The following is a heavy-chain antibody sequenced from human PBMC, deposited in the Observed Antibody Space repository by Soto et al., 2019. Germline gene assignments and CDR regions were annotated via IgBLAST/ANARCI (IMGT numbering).Heavy chain of an antibody. CDR1: GFIFSTYE. J-gene: IGHJ4*02. Sequence: EVQLVESGGGLVQPGGSLRLSCAASGFIFSTYEFNWVRQAPGKGLEWISYISVSGNIIKYADSVKGRFTISRDNAENSLHLHMSSLRVDDTAVYFCVRDTMRASAAASLDYWGQGTQVIVSS. CDR3: VRDTMRASAAASLDY. CDR2: ISVSGNII. V-gene: IGHV3-48*03. D-gene: IGHD6-13*01.